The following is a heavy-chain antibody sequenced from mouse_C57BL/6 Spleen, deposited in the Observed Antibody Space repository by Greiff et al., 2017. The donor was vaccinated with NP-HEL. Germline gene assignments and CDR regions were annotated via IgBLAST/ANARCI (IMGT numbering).Heavy chain of an antibody. CDR3: ARGKGPHFDY. Sequence: QVQLQQPGAELVMPGASVKLSCKASGYTFTSYWMLWVKQRPGQGLEWIGEIDPSDSYTNYNQKFKGKSTLTVDKSSSTAYMQLSSLTSEDSAVYYCARGKGPHFDYWGQGTTLTVSS. J-gene: IGHJ2*01. V-gene: IGHV1-69*01. D-gene: IGHD3-3*01. CDR1: GYTFTSYW. CDR2: IDPSDSYT.